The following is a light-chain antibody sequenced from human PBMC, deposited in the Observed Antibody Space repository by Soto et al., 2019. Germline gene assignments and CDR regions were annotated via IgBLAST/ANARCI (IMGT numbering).Light chain of an antibody. V-gene: IGLV1-47*01. J-gene: IGLJ3*02. CDR2: END. CDR1: SSNIGRNT. CDR3: AAGYGNLSGWV. Sequence: QSVLTQPPSASGTPGQRVTISCSGSSSNIGRNTVYWHQQLPGTPPKLLICENDQRPSGVPDRFSGSKSGTSASLAISGLRSDDEDDYYCAAGYGNLSGWVFGGGTKVTVL.